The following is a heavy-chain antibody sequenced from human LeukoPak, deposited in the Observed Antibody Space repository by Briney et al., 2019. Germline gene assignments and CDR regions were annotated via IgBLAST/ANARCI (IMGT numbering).Heavy chain of an antibody. V-gene: IGHV4-59*01. D-gene: IGHD2-15*01. CDR2: IYYSGGT. Sequence: SETLSLTCTVSGGSISSYYWSWIRQPPGKGLEWIGYIYYSGGTNYNPSLKSRVTISVDTSKNQFSLKLSSVTAADTAVYYCARETYCSGGSCYSGWFDPWGQGTLVTVSS. CDR3: ARETYCSGGSCYSGWFDP. J-gene: IGHJ5*02. CDR1: GGSISSYY.